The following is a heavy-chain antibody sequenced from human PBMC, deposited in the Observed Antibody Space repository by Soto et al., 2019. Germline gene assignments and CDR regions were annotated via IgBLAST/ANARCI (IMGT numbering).Heavy chain of an antibody. D-gene: IGHD1-1*01. CDR1: GGSVRAPDW. CDR2: VHISGHS. J-gene: IGHJ5*01. Sequence: PSETLSLTCTLSGGSVRAPDWWNWVRQSPEKGLEWIAEVHISGHSNYNPSLRSRVSVSIDSSKNQFYLNLNSVTAADTANYYCARVRQGCSANNCYFDPWGQGTQVTVSS. V-gene: IGHV4-4*02. CDR3: ARVRQGCSANNCYFDP.